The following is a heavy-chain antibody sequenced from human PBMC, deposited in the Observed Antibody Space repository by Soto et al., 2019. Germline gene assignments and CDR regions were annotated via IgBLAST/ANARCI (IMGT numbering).Heavy chain of an antibody. D-gene: IGHD3-9*01. CDR1: GGSFSGYY. J-gene: IGHJ1*01. Sequence: SETLSLTCAVYGGSFSGYYWSWIRQPPGKGLEWIGEINHSGSTNYNPSLKSRVTISVDTSKNQFSLKLSSVTAADTAVYYCASLPRLRYFDWLSKGGFQHWGQGTLVTVSS. CDR3: ASLPRLRYFDWLSKGGFQH. CDR2: INHSGST. V-gene: IGHV4-34*01.